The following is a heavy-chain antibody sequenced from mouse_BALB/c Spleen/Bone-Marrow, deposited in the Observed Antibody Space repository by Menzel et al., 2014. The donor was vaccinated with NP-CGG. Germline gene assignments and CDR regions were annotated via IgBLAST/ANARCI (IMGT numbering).Heavy chain of an antibody. Sequence: VQLQQSGAELVKPGASVKLSCTASGFNITDPYVHWVKQRPGQGLDWIGRIDPASDNTQYDPKFQGKATLTADTTSNTVYLQLSSLTSEDTAVYYCATLTEHFDYWGQGTILTVSS. V-gene: IGHV14-3*02. J-gene: IGHJ2*01. CDR1: GFNITDPY. CDR2: IDPASDNT. CDR3: ATLTEHFDY. D-gene: IGHD4-1*01.